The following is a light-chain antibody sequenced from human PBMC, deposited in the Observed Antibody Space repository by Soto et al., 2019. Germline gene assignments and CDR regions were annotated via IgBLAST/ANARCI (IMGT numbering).Light chain of an antibody. J-gene: IGKJ1*01. CDR3: QQYYSTPRT. V-gene: IGKV4-1*01. Sequence: DIVMTQSPDSLAVSLGERATINCKSSQSVLYSSNNKNYLAWYQQKPGQPPKLLIYWASTRESGVPDRFSGSGSGTDSTLTISRLQAEDVAVYYWQQYYSTPRTFGQGTKVEIK. CDR1: QSVLYSSNNKNY. CDR2: WAS.